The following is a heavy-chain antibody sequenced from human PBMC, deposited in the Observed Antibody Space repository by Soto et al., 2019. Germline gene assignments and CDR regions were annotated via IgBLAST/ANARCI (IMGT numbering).Heavy chain of an antibody. Sequence: EVQLVESGGGLVQPGGSLRLSCAASGFTFSSYSMNWVRQAPGKGLEWVSYISSSSRTIYYADSVKGRFTISRDNAKNSLYLQMNSLTAADTAVYYCARDGGQWLNWFDPWGQGTLVTVSS. D-gene: IGHD6-19*01. CDR2: ISSSSRTI. CDR1: GFTFSSYS. CDR3: ARDGGQWLNWFDP. J-gene: IGHJ5*02. V-gene: IGHV3-48*01.